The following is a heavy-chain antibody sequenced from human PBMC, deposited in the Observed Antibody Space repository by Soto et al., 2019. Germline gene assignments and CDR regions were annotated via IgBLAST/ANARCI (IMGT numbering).Heavy chain of an antibody. CDR3: ARGLGLTAIRH. Sequence: SETLSLTCTVSGGTIRNYYWTWIRQHPGKGLEWIGYIYYSGSTYYNPSLKSRVTISVDTSKNQFSLKLSSVTAADTAVYYCARGLGLTAIRHWGQGTLVTVSS. J-gene: IGHJ4*02. V-gene: IGHV4-31*03. CDR2: IYYSGST. CDR1: GGTIRNYY. D-gene: IGHD2-21*02.